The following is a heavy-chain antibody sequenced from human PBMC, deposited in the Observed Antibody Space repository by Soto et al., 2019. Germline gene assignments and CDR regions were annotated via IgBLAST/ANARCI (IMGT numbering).Heavy chain of an antibody. CDR2: IFYSGTT. J-gene: IGHJ6*02. CDR1: GASISTGNYY. Sequence: QVQLQESGPGLVKPSQTLSLTCTVSGASISTGNYYWSWIRQPPGTGLEWIGYIFYSGTTYYNPYLQSRVIISVDTSNTKYSLKVNSVTAKDTDVYYCARDSGWLGEFNYSYEGMEVWGQGTRVTV. V-gene: IGHV4-30-4*01. D-gene: IGHD3-10*01. CDR3: ARDSGWLGEFNYSYEGMEV.